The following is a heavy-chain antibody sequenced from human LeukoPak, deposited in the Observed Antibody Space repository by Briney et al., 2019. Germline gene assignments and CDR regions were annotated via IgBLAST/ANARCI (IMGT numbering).Heavy chain of an antibody. CDR2: IYTSGST. CDR3: ARSSTTSAYYYYYYYMAV. CDR1: GGSISSYY. J-gene: IGHJ6*03. V-gene: IGHV4-4*07. Sequence: SETLSLTCTVSGGSISSYYWSWIRQPAGKGLEWIGRIYTSGSTNYNPSLKSRVTMSVDTSKNQFSLKLSSVTAADTAVYYCARSSTTSAYYYYYYYMAVWGKGTTVTVSS. D-gene: IGHD1-1*01.